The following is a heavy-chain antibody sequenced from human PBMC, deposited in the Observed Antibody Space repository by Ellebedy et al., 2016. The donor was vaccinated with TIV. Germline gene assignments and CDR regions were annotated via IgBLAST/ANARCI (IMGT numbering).Heavy chain of an antibody. CDR3: AKLGAIVVVAAATLDF. J-gene: IGHJ4*02. D-gene: IGHD2-15*01. CDR1: GFTFSNYA. V-gene: IGHV3-23*01. Sequence: GESLKISCAASGFTFSNYAMSWVRQAPGKGLEWVSAISASGGTTYYAESMKDRFTVSRDNSKNTLYLQMNSLRAEDTAVYYCAKLGAIVVVAAATLDFWGQGTLVAVSS. CDR2: ISASGGTT.